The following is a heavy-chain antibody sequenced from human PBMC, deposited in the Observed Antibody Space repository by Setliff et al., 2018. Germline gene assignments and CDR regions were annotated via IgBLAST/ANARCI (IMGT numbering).Heavy chain of an antibody. CDR2: IYWDDDK. D-gene: IGHD3-3*01. CDR3: ARCITIFGVVIPNAFDY. Sequence: SGPTLVNPTPTLTLTCTFSGFSLSTSGVGVGWIRQPPGKALEWLALIYWDDDKRYSPSLKSRLTITKDTSKNQVVLTMTNMDPVDTATYYCARCITIFGVVIPNAFDYWGQGTLVTVS. V-gene: IGHV2-5*02. J-gene: IGHJ4*02. CDR1: GFSLSTSGVG.